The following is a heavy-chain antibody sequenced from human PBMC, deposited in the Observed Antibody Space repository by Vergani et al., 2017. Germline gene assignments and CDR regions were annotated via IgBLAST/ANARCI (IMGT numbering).Heavy chain of an antibody. D-gene: IGHD4-17*01. CDR3: DSLRDYYYMDV. CDR1: GGSITYGAFY. Sequence: QLQLQESGPGLVKPSETLSLTCTVSGGSITYGAFYWGWIRQSPGKGLEWIGSIYYSENKFYNPSLESRVTLSIDTTKNQFSLKLKSVTAADTAVYYCDSLRDYYYMDVWGKGITVTVSS. CDR2: IYYSENK. J-gene: IGHJ6*03. V-gene: IGHV4-39*01.